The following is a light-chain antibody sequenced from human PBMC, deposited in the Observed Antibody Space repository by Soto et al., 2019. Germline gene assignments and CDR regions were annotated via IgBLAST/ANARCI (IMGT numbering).Light chain of an antibody. CDR2: EVT. V-gene: IGLV2-14*01. CDR1: RSDIGRYNY. J-gene: IGLJ2*01. Sequence: QSVLTQPASVSGSPGQSITISCTGTRSDIGRYNYVSWYQQHPGKAPKLMIYEVTYRPSGVSARFSGSKSGSTASLTISGLQAEDEADYFCSSFSTTSSPHILFGGGTKVTV. CDR3: SSFSTTSSPHIL.